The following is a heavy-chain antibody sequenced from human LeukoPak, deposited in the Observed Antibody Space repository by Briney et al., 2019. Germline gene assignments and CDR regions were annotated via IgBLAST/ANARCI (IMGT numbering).Heavy chain of an antibody. J-gene: IGHJ4*02. V-gene: IGHV3-53*01. Sequence: PGGSLRLSCAASGFTVSSNYMSWVRQAPGKGLEWVSVIYSGGSTYYADSVKGRFTISRDNSKRTLLLQMNSLRAEDTAFYYCAKAELGVDTFFDYWGQGTLVTVSS. CDR2: IYSGGST. D-gene: IGHD3-3*01. CDR1: GFTVSSNY. CDR3: AKAELGVDTFFDY.